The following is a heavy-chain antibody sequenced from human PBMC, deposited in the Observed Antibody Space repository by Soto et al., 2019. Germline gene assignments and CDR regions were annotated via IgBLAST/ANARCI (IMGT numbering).Heavy chain of an antibody. CDR3: AKVGYYYYYMDV. Sequence: GGSLRLSCAASGFTFDDYAMHWVRQAPGKGLEWVSGISWNSGSIGYADSVKGRFTISRDNAKNSLYLQMNSLRAEDTALYYCAKVGYYYYYMDVWGKGTTVTVSS. V-gene: IGHV3-9*01. CDR2: ISWNSGSI. J-gene: IGHJ6*03. CDR1: GFTFDDYA.